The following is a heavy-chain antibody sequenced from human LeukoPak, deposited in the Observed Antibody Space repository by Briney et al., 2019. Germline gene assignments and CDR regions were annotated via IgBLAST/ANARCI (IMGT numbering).Heavy chain of an antibody. J-gene: IGHJ5*02. CDR3: VRRQALRGRHRAFDP. CDR1: GGTFSNYA. V-gene: IGHV1-69*05. D-gene: IGHD6-25*01. Sequence: VASVKVSCKASGGTFSNYAISWVRQAPGQGLEWLGGIIPIFGTAKYAQKFQGRVTITTDKATTTAYMELISLRSEGTAVYYCVRRQALRGRHRAFDPWGQGTLVTVTS. CDR2: IIPIFGTA.